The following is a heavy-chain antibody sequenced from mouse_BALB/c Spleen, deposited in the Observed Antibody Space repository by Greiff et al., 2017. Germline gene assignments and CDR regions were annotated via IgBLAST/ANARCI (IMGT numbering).Heavy chain of an antibody. D-gene: IGHD6-5*01. CDR2: IRNKANGYTT. J-gene: IGHJ4*01. V-gene: IGHV7-3*02. CDR1: GFTFTDYY. CDR3: ARDGYALFYYYAMDY. Sequence: EVKLVESGGGLVQPGGSLRLSCATSGFTFTDYYMSWVRQPPGKALEWLGFIRNKANGYTTEYSASVKGRFTISRDNSQSILYLQMNTLRAEDSATYYCARDGYALFYYYAMDYWGQGTSVTVSS.